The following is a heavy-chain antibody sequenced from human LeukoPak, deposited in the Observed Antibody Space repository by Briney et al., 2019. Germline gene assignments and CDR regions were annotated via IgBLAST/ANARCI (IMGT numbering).Heavy chain of an antibody. CDR1: GFTFDDYA. Sequence: GRSLRLSCAASGFTFDDYAMHWVRQAPGKGLEWVSGISWNSGSIGYADSVKGRFTISRDNAKNSLYPQMNSLRAEDTALYYCAKGTSWYLTNYFDYWGQGTLVTVSS. CDR3: AKGTSWYLTNYFDY. J-gene: IGHJ4*02. CDR2: ISWNSGSI. D-gene: IGHD6-13*01. V-gene: IGHV3-9*01.